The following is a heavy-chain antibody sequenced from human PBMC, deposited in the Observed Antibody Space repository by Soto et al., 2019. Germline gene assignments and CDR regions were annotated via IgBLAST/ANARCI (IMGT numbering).Heavy chain of an antibody. V-gene: IGHV4-31*03. CDR2: IYYSGST. D-gene: IGHD3-22*01. Sequence: QVQLQESGPGLVKPSQTLSLTCTVSGGYISSGAYYWSWISQRPGKGLEWIGYIYYSGSTYYNPSLKSRGTIAVDTSKNQFSLKLSSVTAADTAVYYCAIYDSSGSRGFQHWGQGTLVTVSS. CDR3: AIYDSSGSRGFQH. CDR1: GGYISSGAYY. J-gene: IGHJ1*01.